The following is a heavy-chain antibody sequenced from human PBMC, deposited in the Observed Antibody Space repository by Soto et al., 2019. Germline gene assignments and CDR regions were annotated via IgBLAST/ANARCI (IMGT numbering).Heavy chain of an antibody. CDR1: GFTFSSYA. D-gene: IGHD4-17*01. CDR3: AKAVTDYGDHHDAFDI. J-gene: IGHJ3*02. V-gene: IGHV3-23*01. CDR2: ISGSGGST. Sequence: EVQLLESGGGLVQPGGSLRLSCAASGFTFSSYAMSWVRQAPGKGLEWVSAISGSGGSTYYADSVKGRFTISRDNSKNTLSLQMNSLRAEDTAVYYCAKAVTDYGDHHDAFDIWGQGTMVTVTS.